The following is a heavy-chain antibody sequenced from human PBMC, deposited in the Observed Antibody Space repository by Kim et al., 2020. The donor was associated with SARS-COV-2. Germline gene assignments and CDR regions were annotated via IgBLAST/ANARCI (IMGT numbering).Heavy chain of an antibody. CDR1: GYTFTSYD. CDR2: MNPNSGNT. CDR3: ARVSTAIRNYYYYMDV. Sequence: ASVKVSCKASGYTFTSYDINWVRQATGQGLEWMGWMNPNSGNTGYAQKFKGRVTMTRNTSISTAYMELSSLRSEDTAVYYCARVSTAIRNYYYYMDVCGKGTTVTVSS. D-gene: IGHD2-2*02. V-gene: IGHV1-8*01. J-gene: IGHJ6*03.